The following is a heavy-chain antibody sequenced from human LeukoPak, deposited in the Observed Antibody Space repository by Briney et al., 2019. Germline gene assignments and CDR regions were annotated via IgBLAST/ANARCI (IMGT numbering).Heavy chain of an antibody. CDR3: ARQVEQGTIYYFDY. J-gene: IGHJ4*02. D-gene: IGHD1/OR15-1a*01. CDR2: MSHSGST. CDR1: GYSITSGFS. V-gene: IGHV4-38-2*01. Sequence: SETLSLTCAVSGYSITSGFSWGWIRQPPGRGLEWIGAMSHSGSTDFNPSLKSRVSISVDTPKNQFSLKLTSVTAADTAFYYCARQVEQGTIYYFDYWGQGTLVTVSS.